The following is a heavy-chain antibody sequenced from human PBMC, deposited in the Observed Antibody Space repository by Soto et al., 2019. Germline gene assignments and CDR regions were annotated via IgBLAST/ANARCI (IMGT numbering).Heavy chain of an antibody. CDR1: GYPFTSYR. CDR3: ARARRRDSSGYAFDI. Sequence: ASVKVACNASGYPFTSYRMTWVRQAPGQRLEWMGWINAGNGNTKYSQKFQGRVTITRDTSASTAYMELISLRSEDTSLYYCARARRRDSSGYAFDIWGQGTIVTVSS. J-gene: IGHJ3*02. CDR2: INAGNGNT. D-gene: IGHD3-22*01. V-gene: IGHV1-3*01.